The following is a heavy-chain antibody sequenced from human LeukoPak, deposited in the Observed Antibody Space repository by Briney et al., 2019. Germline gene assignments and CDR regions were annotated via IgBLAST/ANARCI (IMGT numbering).Heavy chain of an antibody. V-gene: IGHV1-18*01. CDR2: ISAYNCKT. J-gene: IGHJ4*02. CDR3: ARGGALTSFDS. D-gene: IGHD1-26*01. CDR1: GFTFTSYG. Sequence: ASVKVSCKASGFTFTSYGISWVRQAPGQGLEWMGWISAYNCKTNYAQKLQGRVTMTTDTSTSTAYMDLRSLRSDDTAVYYCARGGALTSFDSWGQGTLITVSS.